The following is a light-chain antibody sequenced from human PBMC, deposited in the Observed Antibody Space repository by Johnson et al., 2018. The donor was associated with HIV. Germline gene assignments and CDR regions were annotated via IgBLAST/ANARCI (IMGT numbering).Light chain of an antibody. CDR1: SSNIGNKY. J-gene: IGLJ1*01. Sequence: HSVLTQPPSVSAAPGQKVTISCSGSSSNIGNKYVSWYQQLPGTAPKLLIYENTKRPSGIPDRFSGSKSGTSATLGIPGLPTGDEADYYCGTWDTSLSPGGVFGSGTKVTVL. V-gene: IGLV1-51*02. CDR2: ENT. CDR3: GTWDTSLSPGGV.